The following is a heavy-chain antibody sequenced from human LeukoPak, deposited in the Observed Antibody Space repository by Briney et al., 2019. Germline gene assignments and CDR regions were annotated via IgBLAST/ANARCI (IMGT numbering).Heavy chain of an antibody. Sequence: PGGSLRLSCAASGFTFSSYAMHWVRQAPGKGLEWVAVISYDGSNKYYADSVKGRFTISRDNSKNTLYLQMNSLRAEDTAVYYCAREQGKRDAFDIWGQGTMVTVSS. V-gene: IGHV3-30-3*01. J-gene: IGHJ3*02. CDR2: ISYDGSNK. CDR3: AREQGKRDAFDI. CDR1: GFTFSSYA.